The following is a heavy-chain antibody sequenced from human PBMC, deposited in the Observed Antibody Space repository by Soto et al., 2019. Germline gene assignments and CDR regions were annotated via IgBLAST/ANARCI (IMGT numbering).Heavy chain of an antibody. J-gene: IGHJ4*02. CDR1: GPSISSYY. D-gene: IGHD4-17*01. CDR3: SYGDSPGPIDH. V-gene: IGHV4-59*01. Sequence: LSLTCSVSGPSISSYYWSWFRQAPGKGLEYIGYIHNGERTNYNPSLESRVTISADTSKNQFSLGLSSVTAAATAMYYCSYGDSPGPIDHWGQGTLVTVSS. CDR2: IHNGERT.